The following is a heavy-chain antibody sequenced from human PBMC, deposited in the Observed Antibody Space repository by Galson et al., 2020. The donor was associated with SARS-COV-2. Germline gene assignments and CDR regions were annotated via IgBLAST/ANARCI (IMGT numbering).Heavy chain of an antibody. V-gene: IGHV3-21*01. CDR2: ISTSSSYT. D-gene: IGHD5-18*01. CDR3: ARDEGIRGYNYGRLYYGMDV. Sequence: NSGGSLTLSCAASGFPFSTYSMNWVRLAPGKGLEWVSSISTSSSYTYYVDSVKGRFSISRDNPRHSLYLQMNSLRAEDTAVYYCARDEGIRGYNYGRLYYGMDVWGQGTTVTVSS. CDR1: GFPFSTYS. J-gene: IGHJ6*02.